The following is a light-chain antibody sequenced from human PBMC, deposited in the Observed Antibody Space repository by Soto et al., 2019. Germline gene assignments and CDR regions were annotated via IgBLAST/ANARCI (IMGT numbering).Light chain of an antibody. J-gene: IGLJ7*01. Sequence: QLVLTQSPSASASLGASVKLTCTLSSGHSRYAIAWHQQQPEKGPRYLMNLNSDGSHSKGDGIPDRFSGSSSGAERYLTISSLQSEDEADYYCQTWGTGIAVFGGGTQLTVL. CDR3: QTWGTGIAV. CDR2: LNSDGSH. V-gene: IGLV4-69*02. CDR1: SGHSRYA.